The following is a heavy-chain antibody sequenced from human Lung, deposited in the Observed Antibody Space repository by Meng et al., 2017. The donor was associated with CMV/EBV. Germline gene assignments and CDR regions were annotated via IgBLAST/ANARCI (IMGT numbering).Heavy chain of an antibody. Sequence: LXXAVYGGSLNGYYWSWIRQPPGKGLEWIAEINYSGTTNYSPSLKSRVTISLHSSKNQFSLNLNSVTAADTAVYYRARAYCSSTSCPEGYWGQGPLVTVSS. D-gene: IGHD2-2*01. J-gene: IGHJ4*02. CDR1: GGSLNGYY. V-gene: IGHV4-34*01. CDR3: ARAYCSSTSCPEGY. CDR2: INYSGTT.